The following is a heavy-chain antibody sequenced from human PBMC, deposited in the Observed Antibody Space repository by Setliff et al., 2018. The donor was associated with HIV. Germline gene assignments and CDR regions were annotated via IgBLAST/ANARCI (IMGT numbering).Heavy chain of an antibody. CDR3: ARVQVGGYNFYFDY. J-gene: IGHJ4*02. CDR2: IYYSGST. Sequence: PSETLSLTCSVSGGSVSSTGNYWGWIRQPPGKGLEWIGSIYYSGSTYYNPSLKSRVTISVDTSKNQFSLKLSSVTAADTAVYYCARVQVGGYNFYFDYWGQGTLVTVSS. CDR1: GGSVSSTGNY. D-gene: IGHD5-12*01. V-gene: IGHV4-39*01.